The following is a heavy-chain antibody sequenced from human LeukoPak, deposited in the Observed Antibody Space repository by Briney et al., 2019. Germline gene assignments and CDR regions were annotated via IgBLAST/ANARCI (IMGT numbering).Heavy chain of an antibody. CDR1: GFTFSSYV. CDR2: ISGSGGST. Sequence: GGTLRLSCAASGFTFSSYVMSWVRQAPGKGLEWVSAISGSGGSTYYADSVRGRLTISRDNSKNTLYLQMNSLRAADTAVYYCARWRKLWFGELLGWFDPWGQGTLVTVSS. V-gene: IGHV3-23*01. J-gene: IGHJ5*02. CDR3: ARWRKLWFGELLGWFDP. D-gene: IGHD3-10*01.